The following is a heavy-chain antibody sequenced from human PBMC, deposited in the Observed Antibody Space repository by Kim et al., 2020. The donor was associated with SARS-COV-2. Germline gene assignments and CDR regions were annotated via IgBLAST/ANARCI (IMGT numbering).Heavy chain of an antibody. Sequence: GGSLRLSCAASGFTFSSYSMNWVRQAPGKGLEWVSYISSSSSTIYYADSVKGRFTISRDNAKNSLYLQMNSLRDEDTAVYYCARGGGVVVPAALSGMDVWGQGTTVTVSS. J-gene: IGHJ6*02. CDR3: ARGGGVVVPAALSGMDV. CDR2: ISSSSSTI. CDR1: GFTFSSYS. D-gene: IGHD2-2*01. V-gene: IGHV3-48*02.